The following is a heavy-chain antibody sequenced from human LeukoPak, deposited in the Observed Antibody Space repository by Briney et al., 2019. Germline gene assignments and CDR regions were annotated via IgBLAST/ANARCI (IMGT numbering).Heavy chain of an antibody. CDR1: GFSFTSYS. Sequence: GGSLRLSCVASGFSFTSYSMNWFRQRPGKGLEWVSWISSPSYGTFYADSVKGRFTTSRDTARKSIYLQMNSLRDEDTAVYYYVRDDDSLPEKRHGDYWGQGTLVTVSS. CDR3: VRDDDSLPEKRHGDY. D-gene: IGHD5-24*01. J-gene: IGHJ4*02. CDR2: ISSPSYGT. V-gene: IGHV3-48*02.